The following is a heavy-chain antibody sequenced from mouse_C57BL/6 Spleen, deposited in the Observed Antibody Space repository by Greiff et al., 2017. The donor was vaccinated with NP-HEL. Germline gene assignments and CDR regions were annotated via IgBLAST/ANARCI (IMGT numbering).Heavy chain of an antibody. CDR3: ARSKGYYDELWFAD. J-gene: IGHJ3*01. D-gene: IGHD2-4*01. CDR1: GYTFTSYW. V-gene: IGHV1-69*01. Sequence: VQLQQSGAELVMPGASVKLSCKASGYTFTSYWMHWVKQRPGQGLEWIGEIDPSDSYTNYNQKFKGKSTLTVDKSSSTAYMQLSSLTSEDSAVYYCARSKGYYDELWFADWGQGTLVTVSA. CDR2: IDPSDSYT.